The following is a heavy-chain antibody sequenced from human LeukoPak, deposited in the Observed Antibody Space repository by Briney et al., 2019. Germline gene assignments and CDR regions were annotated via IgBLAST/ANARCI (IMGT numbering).Heavy chain of an antibody. CDR3: AKKGGTTAGNWFDP. Sequence: GGSLRLSCAASGFNFSSYGMHWVRQAPGKGLEWVAFIRYDGSNKYYADSVKGRFTISRDNSKNTLYLQMNSLRAEDTALYYCAKKGGTTAGNWFDPWGQGTLVTVSS. J-gene: IGHJ5*02. V-gene: IGHV3-30*02. D-gene: IGHD4-17*01. CDR1: GFNFSSYG. CDR2: IRYDGSNK.